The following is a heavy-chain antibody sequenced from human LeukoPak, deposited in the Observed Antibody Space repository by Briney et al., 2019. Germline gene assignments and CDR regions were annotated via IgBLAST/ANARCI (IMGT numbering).Heavy chain of an antibody. CDR1: GFTVSSNY. CDR2: ISSSGSTI. D-gene: IGHD3-10*01. Sequence: GGSLRLSCAASGFTVSSNYMSWVRQAPGKGLEWVSYISSSGSTIYYADSVKGRFTISRDNAKNSLYLQMNSLRAEDTAVYYCARDFVYPTYGSGSAWGQGTLVTVSS. J-gene: IGHJ5*02. CDR3: ARDFVYPTYGSGSA. V-gene: IGHV3-11*04.